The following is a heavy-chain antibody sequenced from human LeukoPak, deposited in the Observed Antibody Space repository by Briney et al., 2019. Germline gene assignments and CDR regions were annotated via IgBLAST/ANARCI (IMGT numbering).Heavy chain of an antibody. V-gene: IGHV3-48*01. CDR1: GFSFSSHT. Sequence: GGSLRLSCAASGFSFSSHTMNWVRQAPGKGLEWVSYISSSSSIIYYADSVKGRFSISRDNARNSLYLQMNSLRAEGTAVYYCARGDYYSASGNYFDHWGQGTLVTVSS. J-gene: IGHJ4*02. CDR2: ISSSSSII. CDR3: ARGDYYSASGNYFDH. D-gene: IGHD3-10*01.